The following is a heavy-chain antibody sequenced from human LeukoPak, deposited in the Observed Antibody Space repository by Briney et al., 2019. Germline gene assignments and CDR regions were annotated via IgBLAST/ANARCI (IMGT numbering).Heavy chain of an antibody. J-gene: IGHJ3*02. D-gene: IGHD2-15*01. Sequence: GGTLRLSCAASGVTLRSFDMSWVRQAPGKGLEWVSGISGSGDSTYYADSVKGRFTISRDNSQNTLYLQMNSLRVEDTAVYYCAKRGYCRGGTCFSHDAFDIWGQGTMVTVSS. CDR1: GVTLRSFD. V-gene: IGHV3-23*01. CDR2: ISGSGDST. CDR3: AKRGYCRGGTCFSHDAFDI.